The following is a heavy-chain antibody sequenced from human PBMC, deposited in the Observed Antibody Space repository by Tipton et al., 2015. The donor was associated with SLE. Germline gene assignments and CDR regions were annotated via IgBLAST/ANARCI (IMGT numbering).Heavy chain of an antibody. Sequence: SLRLSCAASGSTFSNYAMNWVRQTPGEGLEWVANIKEDGSDKYYLDSVKGRFTISRDNAKNSLWLQMNSLRVEDTAVYYCARDAGGLEDYMDVWGKGTTVTVS. D-gene: IGHD3-10*01. V-gene: IGHV3-7*01. CDR3: ARDAGGLEDYMDV. CDR2: IKEDGSDK. CDR1: GSTFSNYA. J-gene: IGHJ6*03.